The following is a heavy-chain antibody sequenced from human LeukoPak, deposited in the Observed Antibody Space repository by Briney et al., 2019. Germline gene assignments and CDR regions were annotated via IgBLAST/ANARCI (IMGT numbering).Heavy chain of an antibody. CDR2: ISSNGGST. D-gene: IGHD2-21*01. V-gene: IGHV3-64D*06. CDR1: GFTFSRYA. Sequence: PGGSLRLSCSASGFTFSRYAMHWVRQAPGKGLEYVSGISSNGGSTHHADSVKGRFTISRDNSKNTLYLQMSSLRAEDTAVFHCVKGTQYCGGDCYDYWGQGTLVTVSS. J-gene: IGHJ4*02. CDR3: VKGTQYCGGDCYDY.